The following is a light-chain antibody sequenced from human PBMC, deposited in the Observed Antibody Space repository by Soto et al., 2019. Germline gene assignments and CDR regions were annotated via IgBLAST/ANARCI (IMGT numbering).Light chain of an antibody. CDR1: ESISSW. CDR2: KAS. J-gene: IGKJ2*01. V-gene: IGKV1-5*03. CDR3: QQYNSYWYP. Sequence: DIHMTQSPSTPGASLGDKVTITCQASESISSWLGWYQQKPGKASKLLIYKASSLESGVPSRFSGSGSGTEFTLTICSLQPNDFATYYCQQYNSYWYPCGQGTKVDIK.